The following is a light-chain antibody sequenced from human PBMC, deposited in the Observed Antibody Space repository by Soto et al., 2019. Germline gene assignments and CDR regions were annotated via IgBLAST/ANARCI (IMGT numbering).Light chain of an antibody. CDR2: DAS. Sequence: EIVMTQSPATLSVSPGERATLXXRARQRVSTNLAWYQQKPGQAPRLLXYDASTRATGLPARFSGSGSGTEFTLTISSLQSEDFAIYYCQQYRNWPPFTFGPGTKVDIK. J-gene: IGKJ3*01. CDR3: QQYRNWPPFT. CDR1: QRVSTN. V-gene: IGKV3-15*01.